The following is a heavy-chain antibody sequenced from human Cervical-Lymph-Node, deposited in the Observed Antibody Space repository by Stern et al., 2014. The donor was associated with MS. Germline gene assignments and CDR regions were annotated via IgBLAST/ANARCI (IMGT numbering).Heavy chain of an antibody. V-gene: IGHV3-74*01. CDR3: ARDAAGRAST. D-gene: IGHD3-10*01. CDR2: IDEDGSIT. CDR1: GFTLRTYR. Sequence: EVQLVESGGGLVQPGESLRLSCAASGFTLRTYRMHWVRQVPGKGLVWVSRIDEDGSITNYADSVKGRFTISRDNAPNTLYLQMDRLRDEDTAIYYCARDAAGRASTWGQGTLVTVSS. J-gene: IGHJ5*02.